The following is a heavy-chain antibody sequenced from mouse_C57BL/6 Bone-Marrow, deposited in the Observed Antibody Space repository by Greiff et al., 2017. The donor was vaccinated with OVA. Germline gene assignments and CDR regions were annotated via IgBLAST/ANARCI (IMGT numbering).Heavy chain of an antibody. V-gene: IGHV1-81*01. CDR1: GYTFTSYG. CDR2: IYPRSGNT. Sequence: QVQLKESGAELARPGASVKLSCKASGYTFTSYGISWVKQRTGQGLEWIGEIYPRSGNTYYNEKFKGKATLTADKSSSTAYMELRSLTSEDSAVYFCAGDYDGGGFDYWGQGTTLTVSS. D-gene: IGHD2-4*01. J-gene: IGHJ2*01. CDR3: AGDYDGGGFDY.